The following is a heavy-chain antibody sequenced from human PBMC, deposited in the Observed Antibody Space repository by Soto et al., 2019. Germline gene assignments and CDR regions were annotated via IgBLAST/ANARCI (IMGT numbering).Heavy chain of an antibody. J-gene: IGHJ4*02. D-gene: IGHD6-13*01. CDR2: IYYSGST. CDR3: ARGWYSSSWCFDY. V-gene: IGHV4-59*01. CDR1: GGSISSYY. Sequence: SETLSLTCTVSGGSISSYYWSWIRQPPGKGLEWIGYIYYSGSTNYNPSLKSRVTISVDTSKNQFSLKLSSVTAADTAVYYCARGWYSSSWCFDYWGQGTLVTVSS.